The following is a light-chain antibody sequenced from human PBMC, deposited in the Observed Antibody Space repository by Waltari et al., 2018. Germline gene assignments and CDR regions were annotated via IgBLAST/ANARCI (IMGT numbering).Light chain of an antibody. V-gene: IGLV2-11*01. Sequence: QSALPQPRSVSGSPGQSVTLPCTGTSGDVGGYNYVPWYQPHPGKPPKLMIYDVSERPSVVPDRFSGSKSGNTASLTISGLQADDEADYYCSSYVGSQTVVFGGGTKLTVL. CDR1: SGDVGGYNY. J-gene: IGLJ2*01. CDR2: DVS. CDR3: SSYVGSQTVV.